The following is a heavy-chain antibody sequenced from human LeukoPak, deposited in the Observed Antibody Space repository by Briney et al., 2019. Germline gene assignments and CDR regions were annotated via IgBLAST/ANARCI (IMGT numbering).Heavy chain of an antibody. CDR2: IYTSGNT. V-gene: IGHV4-4*07. J-gene: IGHJ3*02. D-gene: IGHD3-16*01. CDR1: GGSISIYY. Sequence: PSETLSLTCTVSGGSISIYYWSWIRQPAGKGLEWIGRIYTSGNTYYNPSLKNRVTISLDTSQNQFSLKLSSVTAADTAVYYCARPLRSASPSGAFDIWGQGTMVTVSS. CDR3: ARPLRSASPSGAFDI.